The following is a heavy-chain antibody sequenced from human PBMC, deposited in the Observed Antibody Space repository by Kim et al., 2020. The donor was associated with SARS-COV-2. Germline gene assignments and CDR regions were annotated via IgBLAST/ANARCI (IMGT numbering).Heavy chain of an antibody. V-gene: IGHV3-30*18. CDR2: ISYDGSNK. CDR3: AKDPSHYDFWSGLRGVYYYYGMDV. D-gene: IGHD3-3*01. Sequence: GGSLRLSCAASGFTFSSYGMHWVRQAPGKGLEWVAVISYDGSNKYYADSVKGRFTISRDNSKNTLYLQMNSLRAEDTAVYYCAKDPSHYDFWSGLRGVYYYYGMDVRGQGTTVTVSS. CDR1: GFTFSSYG. J-gene: IGHJ6*02.